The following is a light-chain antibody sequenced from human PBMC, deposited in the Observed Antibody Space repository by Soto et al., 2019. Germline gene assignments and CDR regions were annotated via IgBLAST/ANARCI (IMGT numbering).Light chain of an antibody. J-gene: IGKJ4*01. CDR3: QQAISLPLT. Sequence: DIQMTQSPSSVSASVGDRVTITCRASQDIRNRLAWYQQKPGKAPKLFIYAANSWRAGAPSRFTSRGSGTDFPLTIDSLQPEDFATYFCQQAISLPLTFGGGTKVDI. CDR1: QDIRNR. CDR2: AAN. V-gene: IGKV1D-12*01.